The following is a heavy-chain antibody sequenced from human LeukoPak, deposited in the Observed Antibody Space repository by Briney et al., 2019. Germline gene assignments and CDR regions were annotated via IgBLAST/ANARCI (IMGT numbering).Heavy chain of an antibody. Sequence: PSETLSLTCTVSGGSISSGGYYWSWIRQHPGKGLEWIGYIYYSGSTYYNPSLKSRVTISVDTSKNQFSLKLSPVTAADTAVYYCARSRTDYGDEYYFDYWGQGTLVTVSS. CDR3: ARSRTDYGDEYYFDY. J-gene: IGHJ4*02. CDR2: IYYSGST. D-gene: IGHD4-17*01. V-gene: IGHV4-31*03. CDR1: GGSISSGGYY.